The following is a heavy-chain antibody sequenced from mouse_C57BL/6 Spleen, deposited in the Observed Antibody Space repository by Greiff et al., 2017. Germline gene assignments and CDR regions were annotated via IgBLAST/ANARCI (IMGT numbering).Heavy chain of an antibody. Sequence: QVHVKQSGAELVRPGTSVKVSCKASGYAFTNYLIEWVKQRPGQGLEWIGVINPGSGGTNYNEKFKGKATLTADKSSSTAYMQLSSLTSEDSAVYFCARRYYGSSVYYFDYWGQGTTLTVSS. CDR2: INPGSGGT. V-gene: IGHV1-54*01. CDR1: GYAFTNYL. D-gene: IGHD1-1*01. J-gene: IGHJ2*01. CDR3: ARRYYGSSVYYFDY.